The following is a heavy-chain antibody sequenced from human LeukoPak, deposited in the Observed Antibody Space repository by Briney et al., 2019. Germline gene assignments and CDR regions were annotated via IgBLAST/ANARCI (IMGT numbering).Heavy chain of an antibody. D-gene: IGHD3-3*01. CDR3: ARASGDCWSGYTFDY. V-gene: IGHV5-51*01. Sequence: GESLKISCKGSGYSFTDYWIGLVRQMPGKGLGWMGTIYPGDSDTRYSPAFRGQVTISADKSISTAYLQWRSLKASDTAMYYCARASGDCWSGYTFDYWGQGTLVTVSS. CDR1: GYSFTDYW. J-gene: IGHJ4*02. CDR2: IYPGDSDT.